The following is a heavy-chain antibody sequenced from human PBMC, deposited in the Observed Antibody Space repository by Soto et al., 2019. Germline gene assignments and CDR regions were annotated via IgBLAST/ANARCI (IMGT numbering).Heavy chain of an antibody. D-gene: IGHD3-22*01. Sequence: PGGSLRLSCAASGFTFSSYAMHWVRQAPGKGLEWVAVISYDGSNKYYADSVKGRFTISRDNSKNTLYLQMNSLRAEDTAVYYCASVDYYYDSSGYYDYWGQGTLVTVSS. CDR3: ASVDYYYDSSGYYDY. J-gene: IGHJ4*02. CDR1: GFTFSSYA. CDR2: ISYDGSNK. V-gene: IGHV3-30-3*01.